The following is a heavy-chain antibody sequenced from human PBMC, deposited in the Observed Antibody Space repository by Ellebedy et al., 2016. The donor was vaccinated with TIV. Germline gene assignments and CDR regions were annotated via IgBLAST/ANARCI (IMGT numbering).Heavy chain of an antibody. V-gene: IGHV3-9*01. CDR3: AKDSGPYYYDSSGYYA. CDR1: EFTFDDYA. D-gene: IGHD3-22*01. CDR2: ISWNSGSI. Sequence: SLKISCAASEFTFDDYAMHWVRQAPGKGLEWVSGISWNSGSIGYADSVKGRFTISRDNAKNSLYLQMNSLRAEDTALYYCAKDSGPYYYDSSGYYAWGQGTLVTVSS. J-gene: IGHJ4*02.